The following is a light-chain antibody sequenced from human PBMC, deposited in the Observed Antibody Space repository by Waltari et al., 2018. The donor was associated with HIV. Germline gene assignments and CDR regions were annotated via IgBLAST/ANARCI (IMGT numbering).Light chain of an antibody. Sequence: SYVVTQPPPVSVPPGQAAKITCGGNNIGGKSVQWYPQKPGQAPVLVIYYDTNRPSGIPERFSGSNSGNTATLTISRVEAGDEADYYCQVWDSSTDHRVFGGGTKLTVL. J-gene: IGLJ2*01. V-gene: IGLV3-21*04. CDR1: NIGGKS. CDR3: QVWDSSTDHRV. CDR2: YDT.